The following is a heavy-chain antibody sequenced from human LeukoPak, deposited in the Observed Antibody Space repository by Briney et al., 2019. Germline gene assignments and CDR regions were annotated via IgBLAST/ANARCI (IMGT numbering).Heavy chain of an antibody. Sequence: ETLSLTCAVYGGSFSGYYWSWVRQAPGKGLEWVSAISGSGGSTYYADSVKGRFTISRDNSKNTLYLQMNSLRAEDTAVYYCAKDRYGSGYYNWFDPWGQGTLVTVSS. D-gene: IGHD3-22*01. V-gene: IGHV3-23*01. CDR1: GGSFSGYY. CDR2: ISGSGGST. CDR3: AKDRYGSGYYNWFDP. J-gene: IGHJ5*02.